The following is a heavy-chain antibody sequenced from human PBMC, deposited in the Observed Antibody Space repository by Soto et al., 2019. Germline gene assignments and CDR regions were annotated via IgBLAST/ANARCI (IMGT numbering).Heavy chain of an antibody. CDR3: ARKGDSSGYYYVGDY. CDR2: ISYDGNNK. CDR1: GFTFSGYA. Sequence: QVQLVESGGGVVQPGRSLRLSCAASGFTFSGYAMHWVRQAPDKGLEWVALISYDGNNKNYADSAKGRFTISRDNSKNTLYLQMNSLRAEDTAVYYCARKGDSSGYYYVGDYWGQGTLVTVSS. D-gene: IGHD3-22*01. V-gene: IGHV3-30-3*01. J-gene: IGHJ4*02.